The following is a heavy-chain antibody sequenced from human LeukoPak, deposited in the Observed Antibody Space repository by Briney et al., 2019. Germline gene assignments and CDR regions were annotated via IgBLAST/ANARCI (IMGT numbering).Heavy chain of an antibody. CDR1: GYTFTSYG. CDR2: INAYNGNT. D-gene: IGHD3-9*01. J-gene: IGHJ5*02. CDR3: ARVTVPYYDILSANWFDP. V-gene: IGHV1-18*04. Sequence: ASVKVSCRASGYTFTSYGISWVRQAPGQGLEWMGWINAYNGNTNYAQKLQGRVTMTTDTSTSTAYMELRSLRSDDTAVYYCARVTVPYYDILSANWFDPWGQGTLVTVSS.